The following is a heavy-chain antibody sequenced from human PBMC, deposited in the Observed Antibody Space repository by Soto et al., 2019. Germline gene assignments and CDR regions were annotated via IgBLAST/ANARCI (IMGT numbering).Heavy chain of an antibody. Sequence: QSGGSLRLSCAAFGFTFRSYAMSWVRQAPGKGLEWVSALTDSGGSTYYADSVQGRFTISRDNSKNTLYLQMNGLGAEDTAVYYCAKDYSSTWYPGHGMGVWGQGTTVTV. D-gene: IGHD6-13*01. V-gene: IGHV3-23*01. J-gene: IGHJ6*02. CDR2: LTDSGGST. CDR3: AKDYSSTWYPGHGMGV. CDR1: GFTFRSYA.